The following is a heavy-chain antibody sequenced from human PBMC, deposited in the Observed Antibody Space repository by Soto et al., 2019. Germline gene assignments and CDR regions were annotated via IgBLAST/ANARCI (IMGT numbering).Heavy chain of an antibody. J-gene: IGHJ4*02. CDR3: ARGVTTVTTFDY. V-gene: IGHV4-30-2*01. CDR2: IYHSGST. Sequence: PSETLSLTCAVSGGSISSGGYSCNWIRQPPGKGLEWIGYIYHSGSTYYNPSLKSRVTLSVDRSKNQFSLKLSSVTAADTAVYYCARGVTTVTTFDYWGQGTLVTVSS. CDR1: GGSISSGGYS. D-gene: IGHD4-17*01.